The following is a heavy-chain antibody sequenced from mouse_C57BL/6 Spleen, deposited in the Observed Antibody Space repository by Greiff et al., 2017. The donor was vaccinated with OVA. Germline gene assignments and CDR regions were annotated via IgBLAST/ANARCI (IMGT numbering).Heavy chain of an antibody. V-gene: IGHV3-1*01. CDR2: ISYSGST. CDR3: ARDALDSSGFWFAY. J-gene: IGHJ3*01. D-gene: IGHD3-2*02. Sequence: EVQLQESGPGMVKPSQSLSLTCTVTGYSITSGYDWHWIRHFPGNKLEWMGYISYSGSTNYNPSLKSRISITHDTSKNHFFLKLNSVTTEDTATYYCARDALDSSGFWFAYWGQGTLVTVSA. CDR1: GYSITSGYD.